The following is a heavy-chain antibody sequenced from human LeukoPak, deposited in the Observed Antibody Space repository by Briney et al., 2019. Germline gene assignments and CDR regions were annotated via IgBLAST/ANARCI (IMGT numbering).Heavy chain of an antibody. J-gene: IGHJ4*02. D-gene: IGHD6-19*01. CDR1: GGSISSSSYY. V-gene: IGHV4-39*07. Sequence: SETLSLTCTVSGGSISSSSYYWGWIRQPPGKGLEWIGSIYYSGGTYYNPSLKSRVTISVDTSKNQFSLKLSSVTAADTAVYYCARGTLYSGWSYYFDSWGQGALVPVSS. CDR3: ARGTLYSGWSYYFDS. CDR2: IYYSGGT.